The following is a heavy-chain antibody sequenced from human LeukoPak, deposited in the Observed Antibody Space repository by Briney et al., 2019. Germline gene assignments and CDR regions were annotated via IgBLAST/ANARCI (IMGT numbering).Heavy chain of an antibody. J-gene: IGHJ4*02. CDR1: GYTFTGYY. V-gene: IGHV1-2*04. CDR3: ARALIRGYSCPSGY. Sequence: ASVTVSCKASGYTFTGYYMHWVRQAPGQGLEWMGWINPNSGGTNYAQKFQGWVTMTRDTSISTAYMELSRLRSDDTAVYYCARALIRGYSCPSGYWGQGTLVTVSS. CDR2: INPNSGGT. D-gene: IGHD5-18*01.